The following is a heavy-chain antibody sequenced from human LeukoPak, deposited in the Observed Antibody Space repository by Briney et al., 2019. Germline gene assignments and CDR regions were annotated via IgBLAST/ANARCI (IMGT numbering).Heavy chain of an antibody. Sequence: GGSLRLSCAASGFTFSSYAMHWVRQAPGKGLEYVSAISSNGGSTYYANSVKGRFTISRDNSKNTLYLQMGSLRAEDMAVYYCARPYSGGWYLWYDLDYWGQGTLVTVSS. CDR3: ARPYSGGWYLWYDLDY. CDR2: ISSNGGST. J-gene: IGHJ4*02. V-gene: IGHV3-64*01. D-gene: IGHD6-19*01. CDR1: GFTFSSYA.